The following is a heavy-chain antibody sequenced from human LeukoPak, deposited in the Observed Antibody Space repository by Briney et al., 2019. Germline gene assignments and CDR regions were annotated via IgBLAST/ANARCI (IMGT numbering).Heavy chain of an antibody. CDR2: IDYSGES. CDR1: GGSISSSSYS. V-gene: IGHV4-39*07. Sequence: PSETLSLTCTVSGGSISSSSYSWGWIRQPPGKGLEWIANIDYSGESYNNPSLRSRVAISIDTSQNQFSLRLSSVTAADTAVYYCARDWPQGWFDPWGQGTLVTVSS. CDR3: ARDWPQGWFDP. J-gene: IGHJ5*02.